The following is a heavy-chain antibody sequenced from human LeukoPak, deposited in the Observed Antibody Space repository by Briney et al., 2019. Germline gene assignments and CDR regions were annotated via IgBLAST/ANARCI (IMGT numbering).Heavy chain of an antibody. D-gene: IGHD3-10*02. CDR1: GFTFSSYW. CDR2: ISNDGGNT. Sequence: PGGSLRLSCAASGFTFSSYWMHWVRHAPGKGLVWVSRISNDGGNTSYADSVKGRFTISRDNAKNSLYLQMNSLRAEDTAVYYCAELGITMIGGVWGKGTTVTISS. J-gene: IGHJ6*04. CDR3: AELGITMIGGV. V-gene: IGHV3-74*01.